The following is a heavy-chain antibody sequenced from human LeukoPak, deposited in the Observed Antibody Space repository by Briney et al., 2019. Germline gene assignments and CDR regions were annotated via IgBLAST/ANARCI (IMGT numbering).Heavy chain of an antibody. V-gene: IGHV4-59*11. D-gene: IGHD2-21*02. CDR2: IYYNGGT. J-gene: IGHJ5*02. CDR3: ARGGDWKHWFDP. CDR1: GASISGHY. Sequence: SETLSLTCTVSGASISGHYWSWIRQPPGKGLEWIGHIYYNGGTDYNPSLECRVTISVDTSKNQFSLKLSSVTAADTAVYYCARGGDWKHWFDPWGQGSRVTISS.